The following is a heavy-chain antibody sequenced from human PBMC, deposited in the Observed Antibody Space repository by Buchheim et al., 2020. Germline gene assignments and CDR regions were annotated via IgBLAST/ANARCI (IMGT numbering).Heavy chain of an antibody. J-gene: IGHJ4*02. CDR3: AKYPFGEDNWNDDY. D-gene: IGHD1-1*01. CDR2: ISYDGSNK. CDR1: GFTFSSYG. V-gene: IGHV3-30*18. Sequence: QVQLVESGGGVVQPGRSLRLSCAASGFTFSSYGMHWVRQAPGKGLEWVAVISYDGSNKYYADSVKGRFTNSRENSKNTLYLQMNSLRAEDTAVYYCAKYPFGEDNWNDDYWGQGTL.